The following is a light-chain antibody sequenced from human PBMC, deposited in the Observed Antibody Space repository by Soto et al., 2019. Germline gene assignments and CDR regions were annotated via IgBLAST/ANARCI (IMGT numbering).Light chain of an antibody. J-gene: IGKJ2*02. CDR3: MQALQIPST. V-gene: IGKV2-28*01. CDR1: QSLLYSNGHNY. CDR2: LGS. Sequence: DIVMTQSPLSLPVTPGEPASISCTSSQSLLYSNGHNYLDWYVQKPGQSPQLLIYLGSNRASGVPDRFSGCGSGTDFTLKISRVEAEDVGVYYCMQALQIPSTFGQGTKLEIK.